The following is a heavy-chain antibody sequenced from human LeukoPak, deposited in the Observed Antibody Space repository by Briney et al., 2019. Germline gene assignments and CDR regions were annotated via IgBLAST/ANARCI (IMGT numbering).Heavy chain of an antibody. D-gene: IGHD3-3*01. CDR1: GGSISSSSYY. CDR2: IYYSGST. CDR3: ARHSETKYDFWIGYESWLDP. J-gene: IGHJ5*02. Sequence: SETLSLTCTVSGGSISSSSYYWGWIRQPPGKELEWIGSIYYSGSTYYNPSLKSRVTISVDTSKNQFSLRLSLLTAADTAVYYCARHSETKYDFWIGYESWLDPWGQGTLVTVSS. V-gene: IGHV4-39*01.